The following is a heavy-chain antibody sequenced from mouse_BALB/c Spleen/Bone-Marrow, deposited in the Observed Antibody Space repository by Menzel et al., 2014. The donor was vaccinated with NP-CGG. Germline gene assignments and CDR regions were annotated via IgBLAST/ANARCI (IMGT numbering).Heavy chain of an antibody. CDR1: GYAFSTYW. CDR2: IYPGDGDT. D-gene: IGHD3-3*01. V-gene: IGHV1-80*01. CDR3: ARGTRSAMDY. J-gene: IGHJ4*01. Sequence: QVKLKQSGAELVRPGCSVKLSCKASGYAFSTYWMIWVKQRPGQSLEWIGQIYPGDGDTNYNGKFKGKSTLSADKSTFTVYMQLSSLTSEDSAVYFCARGTRSAMDYWGQGTSVTVSS.